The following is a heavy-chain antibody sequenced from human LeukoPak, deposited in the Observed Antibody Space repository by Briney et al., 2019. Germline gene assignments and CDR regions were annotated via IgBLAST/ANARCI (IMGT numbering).Heavy chain of an antibody. Sequence: ASVTVTCKASGYTFTNYGITWVGQAPAQGLEWMGWISAYNANTNYAQRFQGRVTMNTDTSTSKVYMALKSLRSDETAIYFCARTDYDSLTGARMDGWGKATTVTVCS. CDR2: ISAYNANT. D-gene: IGHD3-9*01. J-gene: IGHJ6*04. V-gene: IGHV1-18*04. CDR1: GYTFTNYG. CDR3: ARTDYDSLTGARMDG.